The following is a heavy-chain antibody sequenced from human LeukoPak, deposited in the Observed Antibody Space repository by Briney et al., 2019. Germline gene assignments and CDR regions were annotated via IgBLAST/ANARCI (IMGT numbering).Heavy chain of an antibody. D-gene: IGHD2-15*01. CDR3: AREWVVLAAAIFY. CDR2: INPKSGDT. J-gene: IGHJ4*02. Sequence: ASVKVSCKASGYIFTGYYMHWVRQAPGQGLEWMGWINPKSGDTNYAQKFQGRVTMTRDTSISTAYMELSRLRSDDTAVYYCAREWVVLAAAIFYWGQGTLVTVSS. CDR1: GYIFTGYY. V-gene: IGHV1-2*02.